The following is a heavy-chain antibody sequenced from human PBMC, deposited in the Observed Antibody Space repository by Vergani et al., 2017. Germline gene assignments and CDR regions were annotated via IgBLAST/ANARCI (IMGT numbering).Heavy chain of an antibody. CDR3: ARGPKYYYYYMDV. Sequence: EVQLVETGGGLIQPGGSLRLSCAASGFTVSSNYMSWVRQAPGKGLEWVSVIYSGGSTYYADSVKGRCTISRDNSKNTLYLQMTSLRAEDTAVYYCARGPKYYYYYMDVWGKGTTVTVSS. CDR2: IYSGGST. J-gene: IGHJ6*03. V-gene: IGHV3-53*02. CDR1: GFTVSSNY.